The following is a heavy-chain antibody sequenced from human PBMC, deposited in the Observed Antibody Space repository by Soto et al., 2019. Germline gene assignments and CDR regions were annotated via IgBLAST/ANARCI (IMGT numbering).Heavy chain of an antibody. D-gene: IGHD3-10*01. V-gene: IGHV4-34*01. J-gene: IGHJ4*02. Sequence: QVQLQQWGAGLLKPSETLSLTCAVYGGSFSGYYWSWIRQPPGKGLEWIGEINHSGSTNYNPSLKSRVTISVDTSKNQFSLKLSSVTAADTAVYYCARYTYYYGSGINYWGQGTRVTVSS. CDR3: ARYTYYYGSGINY. CDR2: INHSGST. CDR1: GGSFSGYY.